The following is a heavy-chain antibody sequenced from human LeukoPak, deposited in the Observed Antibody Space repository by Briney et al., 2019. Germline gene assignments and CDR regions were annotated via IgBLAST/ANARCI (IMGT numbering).Heavy chain of an antibody. V-gene: IGHV1-18*01. CDR1: GYTFTSYG. CDR2: ISAYNGNT. D-gene: IGHD3-22*01. CDR3: ARDPQYYYDSSGYYPPYFDY. J-gene: IGHJ4*02. Sequence: GASVKVSCKASGYTFTSYGISWVRQAPGQGLEWMGWISAYNGNTNYAQKLQGRVTMTTDTSTSTAYMELRSLRSDDTAVYYCARDPQYYYDSSGYYPPYFDYWGQGTLVTVSS.